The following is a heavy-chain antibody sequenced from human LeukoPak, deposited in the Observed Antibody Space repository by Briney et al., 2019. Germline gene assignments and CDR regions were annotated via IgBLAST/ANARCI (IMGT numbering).Heavy chain of an antibody. Sequence: ASVKVSCKASGYTFTGYYMHWVRQAPGQGLEWMGRINPNSGGTNYAQKFQGRVTMTRDTSISTAYMELSSVRSDDTAVYYRARVIVWRIGSGNYYFDYWGQGSLVTVSS. D-gene: IGHD3-22*01. J-gene: IGHJ4*02. V-gene: IGHV1-2*06. CDR2: INPNSGGT. CDR1: GYTFTGYY. CDR3: ARVIVWRIGSGNYYFDY.